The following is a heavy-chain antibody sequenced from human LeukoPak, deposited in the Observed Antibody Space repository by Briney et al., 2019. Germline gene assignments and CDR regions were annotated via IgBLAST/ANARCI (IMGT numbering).Heavy chain of an antibody. CDR3: ARDEGDGYDY. J-gene: IGHJ4*02. CDR2: ISHSGST. Sequence: SETLSLTCAVYGGSFSGYYWSWIRQPPGKGLEWIGEISHSGSTNYNPSLKSRVTISVDTSKNQFSLKLSSVTAADTAVYYCARDEGDGYDYWGQGTLVTVSS. D-gene: IGHD5-24*01. CDR1: GGSFSGYY. V-gene: IGHV4-34*01.